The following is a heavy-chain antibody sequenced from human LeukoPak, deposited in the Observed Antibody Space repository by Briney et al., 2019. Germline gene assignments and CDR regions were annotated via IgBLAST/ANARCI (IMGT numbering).Heavy chain of an antibody. V-gene: IGHV3-7*04. J-gene: IGHJ3*02. Sequence: GGSLRLSCAATGFPLSSYWMTWVRQAPGKGLEWVANINKDGSAKYYVDSVKGRFTMSRDNAKKSLYLQMNSLRAEDTAVYYCARAKFDSSRYYYRGFDIWGQGTMVTVSS. D-gene: IGHD3-22*01. CDR3: ARAKFDSSRYYYRGFDI. CDR2: INKDGSAK. CDR1: GFPLSSYW.